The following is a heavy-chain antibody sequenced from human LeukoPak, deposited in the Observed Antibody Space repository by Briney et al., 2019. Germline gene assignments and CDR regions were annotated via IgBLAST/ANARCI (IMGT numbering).Heavy chain of an antibody. CDR1: GFTFSSYW. CDR2: IKQDGSEK. CDR3: ARGDYYDSSGYLFDY. V-gene: IGHV3-7*01. Sequence: PGGSLRLSCAASGFTFSSYWMSWVRQAPGKGLEGVANIKQDGSEKYYVDSVKGRFTISRDHAKNSLYLQMNSLRAEDTAVYYCARGDYYDSSGYLFDYWGQGTLVTVSS. J-gene: IGHJ4*02. D-gene: IGHD3-22*01.